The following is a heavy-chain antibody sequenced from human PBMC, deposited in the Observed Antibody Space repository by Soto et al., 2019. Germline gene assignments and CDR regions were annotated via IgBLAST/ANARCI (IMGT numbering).Heavy chain of an antibody. D-gene: IGHD5-12*01. V-gene: IGHV3-21*01. CDR3: ARDWSGYDFEY. J-gene: IGHJ4*02. CDR1: GFSLSSYS. CDR2: ISSSSSYI. Sequence: GSLRLSCAASGFSLSSYSMNWVRQAPGKGLEWVSSISSSSSYIYYADSVKGRFTISRDNAKKSLYLQMNSLRAEDTAVYYCARDWSGYDFEYWGQGTLVTVSS.